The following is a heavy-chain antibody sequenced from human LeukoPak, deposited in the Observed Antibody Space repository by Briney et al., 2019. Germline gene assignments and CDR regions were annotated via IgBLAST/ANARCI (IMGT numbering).Heavy chain of an antibody. D-gene: IGHD1-26*01. V-gene: IGHV6-1*01. J-gene: IGHJ3*02. CDR1: GDSVSSNSAA. CDR3: ARGRPIMGAPQNAFDI. Sequence: SQTLSLTCAISGDSVSSNSAAWNWIRQSPSRGLGWLGRTYYRSRWFHNYAVSMRGRITINADTSRNQLSLQLNSVTPEDTAVYYCARGRPIMGAPQNAFDIWGQGTMVTVSS. CDR2: TYYRSRWFH.